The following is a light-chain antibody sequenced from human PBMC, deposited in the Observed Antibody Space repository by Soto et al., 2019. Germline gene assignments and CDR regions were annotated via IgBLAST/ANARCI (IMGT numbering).Light chain of an antibody. CDR1: SSDVGAYDY. J-gene: IGLJ2*01. Sequence: QSALTQPASVSGSPGQSITVSCTGTSSDVGAYDYVSWYQQHPGKDPKLMIYEVTNRPSGVSNRFSGSKSDNTASLTISGLQAEDEADYYCSSFTSSSTLEFGGGTKLTVL. V-gene: IGLV2-14*01. CDR3: SSFTSSSTLE. CDR2: EVT.